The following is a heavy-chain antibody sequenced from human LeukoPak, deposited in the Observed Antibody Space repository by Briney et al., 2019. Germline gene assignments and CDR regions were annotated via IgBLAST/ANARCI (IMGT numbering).Heavy chain of an antibody. CDR2: INSDGSST. J-gene: IGHJ4*02. CDR3: ARDHYVRTHYYDSSGYLNY. V-gene: IGHV3-74*01. CDR1: GFIFSSYW. Sequence: PGGSLRLSCAASGFIFSSYWMHWVRHAPGKGLVWVSRINSDGSSTSYADSVKGRFTISRDNAKNTLYLQMNSLRAEDTAVYYCARDHYVRTHYYDSSGYLNYWGQGTLVTVSS. D-gene: IGHD3-22*01.